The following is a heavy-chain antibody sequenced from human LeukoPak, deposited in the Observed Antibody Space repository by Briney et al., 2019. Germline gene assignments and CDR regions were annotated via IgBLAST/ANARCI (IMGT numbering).Heavy chain of an antibody. CDR1: GGTFISYA. D-gene: IGHD3-22*01. J-gene: IGHJ4*02. Sequence: SVKVSCKASGGTFISYAISWVRQAPGQGLEWMGGIIPIFGTANYAQKFQGRVTITADESTSTAYKELSSLRSEDTAVYYCAREFTYYYDSSGYYYWGQGTLVTVSS. V-gene: IGHV1-69*01. CDR2: IIPIFGTA. CDR3: AREFTYYYDSSGYYY.